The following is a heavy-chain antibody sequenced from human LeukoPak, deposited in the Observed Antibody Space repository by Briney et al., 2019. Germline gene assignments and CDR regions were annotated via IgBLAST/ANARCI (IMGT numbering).Heavy chain of an antibody. CDR1: GFTFSNAW. CDR3: VRDHSYAFDY. V-gene: IGHV3-48*02. J-gene: IGHJ4*02. CDR2: ISSFT. D-gene: IGHD2-15*01. Sequence: GGSLRLSCAASGFTFSNAWMSWVRQAPGKGLEWVSYISSFTYYADSVKGRFTISRDNAKTSLYLQMNSLRDEDTAVYYCVRDHSYAFDYWGQGTLVTVSS.